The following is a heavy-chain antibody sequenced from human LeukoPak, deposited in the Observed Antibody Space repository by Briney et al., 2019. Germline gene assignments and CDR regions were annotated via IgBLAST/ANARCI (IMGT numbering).Heavy chain of an antibody. CDR1: SGSISSTSYY. Sequence: SETLSPTCTVSSGSISSTSYYWGWIRQPPEKGLEWIGGIIYSGNTYYNPSLKSRVTISVDTTRNQFSLRLTSVTAADTAVYFCVRHFYGSVYVVDLWGQGTLVTVSS. J-gene: IGHJ4*02. CDR2: IIYSGNT. CDR3: VRHFYGSVYVVDL. V-gene: IGHV4-39*01. D-gene: IGHD1-14*01.